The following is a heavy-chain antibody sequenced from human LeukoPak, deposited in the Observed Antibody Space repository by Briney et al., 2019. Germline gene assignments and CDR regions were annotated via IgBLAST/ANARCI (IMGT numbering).Heavy chain of an antibody. J-gene: IGHJ4*02. V-gene: IGHV4-59*12. D-gene: IGHD1-7*01. CDR3: ARDRGGSDWNFHFDY. CDR2: AADSGST. CDR1: GDSMSDYF. Sequence: SETLSLTCTVSGDSMSDYFWTWIRQPPGKGLEWIGYAADSGSTNYNPSLKSRVTISVDTSKNQFSLKLSSVTAADTAVYYCARDRGGSDWNFHFDYWGQGTLVTVSS.